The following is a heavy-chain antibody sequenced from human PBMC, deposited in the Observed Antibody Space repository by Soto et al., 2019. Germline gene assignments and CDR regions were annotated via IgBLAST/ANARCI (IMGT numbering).Heavy chain of an antibody. CDR3: ARGWEVGTTSGRWFDP. CDR2: INPRGGST. Sequence: ASVKVSCKASGYTFTSYGISWVRQAPGQGHEWMGIINPRGGSTGYAQKFQGRVTMTRDTSTSTVYMELTSLRSEDTAVYYCARGWEVGTTSGRWFDPWGQGTLVTVSS. V-gene: IGHV1-46*01. J-gene: IGHJ5*02. CDR1: GYTFTSYG. D-gene: IGHD1-26*01.